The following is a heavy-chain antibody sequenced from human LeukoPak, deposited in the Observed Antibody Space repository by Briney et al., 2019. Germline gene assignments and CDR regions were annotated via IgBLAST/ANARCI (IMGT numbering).Heavy chain of an antibody. V-gene: IGHV4-39*07. J-gene: IGHJ5*02. D-gene: IGHD6-19*01. CDR3: ARPYSSGWYERWFDP. Sequence: PSETLSLTCTVSGGSISSSSYYWGWIRQPPGKGLEWIGEINHSGSTNYNPSLKSRVTISVDTSKNQFSLKLSSVTAADTAVYYCARPYSSGWYERWFDPWGQGTLVTVSS. CDR2: INHSGST. CDR1: GGSISSSSYY.